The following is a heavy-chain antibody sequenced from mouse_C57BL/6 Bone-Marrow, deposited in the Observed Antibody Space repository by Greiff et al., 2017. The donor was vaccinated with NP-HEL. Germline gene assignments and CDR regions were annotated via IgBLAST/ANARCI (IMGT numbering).Heavy chain of an antibody. V-gene: IGHV1-76*01. D-gene: IGHD1-1*01. J-gene: IGHJ4*01. CDR2: IYPGSGNT. CDR3: ARKGPTVAMDY. Sequence: QVQLQQSGAELVRPGASVKLSCKASGYTFTDYYINWVKQRPGQGLEWIARIYPGSGNTYYNEKFKGKDTLTAEKSSSTAYMQLSSLTSEDSAVYFCARKGPTVAMDYWGQGTSVTVSS. CDR1: GYTFTDYY.